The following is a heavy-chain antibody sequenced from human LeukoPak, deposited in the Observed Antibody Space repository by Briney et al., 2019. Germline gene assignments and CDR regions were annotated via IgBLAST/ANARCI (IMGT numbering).Heavy chain of an antibody. D-gene: IGHD4-17*01. CDR3: ARDSARLGDYGYYFDY. Sequence: SETLSLTCTVSGGSISSYYWSWIRQPAGKGLEWIGRFYTSGSTKYNPSLKSRVTMSEDTSKNQFSLKLGSVTAADTAVYYCARDSARLGDYGYYFDYWGQGTLVTVSS. J-gene: IGHJ4*02. CDR1: GGSISSYY. CDR2: FYTSGST. V-gene: IGHV4-4*07.